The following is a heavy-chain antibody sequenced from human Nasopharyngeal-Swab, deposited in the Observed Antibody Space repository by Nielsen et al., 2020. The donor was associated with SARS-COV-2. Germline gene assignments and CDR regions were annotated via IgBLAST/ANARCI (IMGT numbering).Heavy chain of an antibody. CDR1: GFTFSDYY. D-gene: IGHD3-9*01. V-gene: IGHV3-11*06. CDR2: ISSSSSYT. Sequence: GESLKISCAASGFTFSDYYMSWIRQAPGKGLEWVSYISSSSSYTNYADSVKGRFTISRDNAKNSLYLQLNSLRVEDTAVYYCALAGYYRFDSWGQGSLVTVSS. CDR3: ALAGYYRFDS. J-gene: IGHJ4*02.